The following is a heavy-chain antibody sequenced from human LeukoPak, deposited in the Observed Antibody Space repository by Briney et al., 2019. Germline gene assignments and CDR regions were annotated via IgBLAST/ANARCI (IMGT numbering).Heavy chain of an antibody. D-gene: IGHD4/OR15-4a*01. CDR3: VKESGFMVAPNSAFDI. Sequence: GGSLRLSCSASGFTFNSYPVHWVRQAPGKGLEYVSGVSRNGGSTYYADSVKGRFTISRDNSKNTLYLQMSSLRAEDTAVYYCVKESGFMVAPNSAFDIWGQGTMVTVSS. CDR1: GFTFNSYP. V-gene: IGHV3-64D*06. J-gene: IGHJ3*02. CDR2: VSRNGGST.